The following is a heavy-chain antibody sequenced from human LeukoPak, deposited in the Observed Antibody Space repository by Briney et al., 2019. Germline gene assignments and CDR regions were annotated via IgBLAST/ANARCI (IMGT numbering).Heavy chain of an antibody. CDR3: ARGVYGSPFDY. V-gene: IGHV4-34*01. Sequence: KPSETLSLTCAVYGGSFSGYYWSWIRQPPGEGLEWIGEINHSGSTNYNPSLKSRVTISVDTSKNQFSLKLSSVTAADTAVYYCARGVYGSPFDYWGQGTLVTVSS. D-gene: IGHD3-16*01. CDR1: GGSFSGYY. J-gene: IGHJ4*02. CDR2: INHSGST.